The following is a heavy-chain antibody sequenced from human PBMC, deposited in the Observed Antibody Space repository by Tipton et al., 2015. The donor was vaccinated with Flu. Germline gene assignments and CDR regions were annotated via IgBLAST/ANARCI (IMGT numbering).Heavy chain of an antibody. Sequence: TLSLTCTVSGGSVSSGSYYWTWIRQPPGKALEWIGYIYYSGSTKYNPSLKSRVTISVDTSKNQFSLKLRSVTAADTALYYCARDQAHHYYYGMDVWGRGTPVTVSS. CDR1: GGSVSSGSYY. V-gene: IGHV4-61*01. CDR2: IYYSGST. CDR3: ARDQAHHYYYGMDV. J-gene: IGHJ6*02.